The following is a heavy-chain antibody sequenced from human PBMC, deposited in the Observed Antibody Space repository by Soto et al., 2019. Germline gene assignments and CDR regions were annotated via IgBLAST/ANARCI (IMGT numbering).Heavy chain of an antibody. V-gene: IGHV1-46*01. CDR2: INPNGGST. J-gene: IGHJ4*02. CDR1: GYIFINYY. D-gene: IGHD2-2*01. CDR3: ARGYQPRPFDY. Sequence: ASVKVSCKASGYIFINYYIHWVRQAPGQGLEWIGIINPNGGSTNYAQKFRGRVTMTTDASTSTVYMELRSLRFDDTGVYYCARGYQPRPFDYWGQGTLVTVSS.